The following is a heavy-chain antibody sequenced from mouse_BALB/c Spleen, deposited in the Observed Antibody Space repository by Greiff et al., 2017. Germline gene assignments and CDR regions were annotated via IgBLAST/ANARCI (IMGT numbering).Heavy chain of an antibody. D-gene: IGHD4-1*01. CDR3: ARKLVYDYAMDY. V-gene: IGHV5-17*02. CDR2: ISSGSSTI. CDR1: GFTFSSFG. Sequence: EVMLVESGGGLVQPGGSRKLSCAASGFTFSSFGMHWVRQAPEKGLEWVAYISSGSSTIYYADTVKGRFTISRDNPKNTLFLQMTSLRSEDTAMYYCARKLVYDYAMDYWGQGTSVTVSS. J-gene: IGHJ4*01.